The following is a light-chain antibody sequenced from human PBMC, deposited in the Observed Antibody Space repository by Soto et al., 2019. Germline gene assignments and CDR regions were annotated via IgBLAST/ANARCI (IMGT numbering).Light chain of an antibody. CDR2: GAS. CDR1: QSVSNNY. CDR3: QQYNNWPWT. J-gene: IGKJ1*01. V-gene: IGKV3-20*01. Sequence: EIVLTPSPGTLSLSPGERATLSCRASQSVSNNYLAWYRQKPGQAPRLLIYGASNRATGIPDRFSGSGSGTDFTLTISRLEPEDFAVYYCQQYNNWPWTFGQGTKVDIK.